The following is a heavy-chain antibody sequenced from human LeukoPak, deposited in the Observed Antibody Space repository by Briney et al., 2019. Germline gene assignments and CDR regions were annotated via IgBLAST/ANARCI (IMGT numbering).Heavy chain of an antibody. CDR3: ARYTDYGDYGGDYFDY. Sequence: SQTLSLTCTVSGGSISSGGYSWSRIRQHPGKGLEWIGYIYYSGSTYYNPSLKSRVTISVDTSKNQFSLKLSSVTAADTAVYYCARYTDYGDYGGDYFDYWGQGTLVTVSS. D-gene: IGHD4-17*01. CDR1: GGSISSGGYS. CDR2: IYYSGST. V-gene: IGHV4-31*03. J-gene: IGHJ4*02.